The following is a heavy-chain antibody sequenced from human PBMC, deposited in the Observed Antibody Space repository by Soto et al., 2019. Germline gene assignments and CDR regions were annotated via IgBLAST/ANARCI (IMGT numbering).Heavy chain of an antibody. J-gene: IGHJ6*03. CDR3: AREACSSTSCYYYYYYMDV. CDR1: SGSISSSNW. D-gene: IGHD2-2*01. Sequence: QVQLQESGPGLVKPSGTLSLTCAVSSGSISSSNWWSWVRQPPGKGLEWIGVIYHSGSTNYNPSLRSRVTISVDKSKNQFSLRLSSVTAADTAVYYCAREACSSTSCYYYYYYMDVWGKGTTVTVSS. V-gene: IGHV4-4*02. CDR2: IYHSGST.